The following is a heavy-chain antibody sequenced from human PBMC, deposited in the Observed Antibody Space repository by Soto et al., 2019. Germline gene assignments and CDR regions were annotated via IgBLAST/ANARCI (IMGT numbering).Heavy chain of an antibody. V-gene: IGHV3-11*06. Sequence: PGGSRRRSCAASGFTFSYYYMSGIRQAPGKGLEWVSYISSSSSYTNYADSVKGRFTISRDNAKNSLYLQMNSLRAEDTAVYYCARGEYCSGGSCYFPTDYYGMDVWGQGTTVTVSS. CDR2: ISSSSSYT. CDR3: ARGEYCSGGSCYFPTDYYGMDV. CDR1: GFTFSYYY. D-gene: IGHD2-15*01. J-gene: IGHJ6*02.